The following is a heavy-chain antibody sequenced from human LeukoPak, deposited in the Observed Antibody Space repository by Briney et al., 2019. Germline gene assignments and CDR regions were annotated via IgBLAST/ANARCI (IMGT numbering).Heavy chain of an antibody. CDR2: IYSGGST. Sequence: GGSLRLSCAASGFTVISNYMSWVRQAPEKGLEWVSLIYSGGSTYYADSVRGRFTISRDNSKNTLCLQMNSLRAEDTAVYYCATTRYDAFDIWGQGTMVTVSS. CDR3: ATTRYDAFDI. V-gene: IGHV3-53*01. J-gene: IGHJ3*02. CDR1: GFTVISNY. D-gene: IGHD4-17*01.